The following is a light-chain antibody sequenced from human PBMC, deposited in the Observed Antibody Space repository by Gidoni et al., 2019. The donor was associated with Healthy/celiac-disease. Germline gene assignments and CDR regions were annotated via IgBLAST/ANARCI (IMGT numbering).Light chain of an antibody. J-gene: IGKJ1*01. Sequence: IQMTPPPSSPAASVGDRVTITCRASQSISSYLNWYQQKPGKAPKLLIYAASSLQSGVPSRFSGSGSGTDFTLTISSLQPEDFATYYCQQSYSTPSTFGQGTKLEIK. CDR1: QSISSY. CDR2: AAS. V-gene: IGKV1-39*01. CDR3: QQSYSTPST.